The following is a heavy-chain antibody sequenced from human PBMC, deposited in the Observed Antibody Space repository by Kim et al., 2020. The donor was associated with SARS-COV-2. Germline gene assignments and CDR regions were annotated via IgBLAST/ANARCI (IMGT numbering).Heavy chain of an antibody. Sequence: ASVKVSCKASGYTFTSYAMNWVRQAPGQGLEWMGWINTNTGNPTYAQGFTGRFVFSLDTSVSTAYLQISSLKAEDTAVYYCARDGHGYRGYSYGNNDYWGQGTLVTVSS. V-gene: IGHV7-4-1*02. J-gene: IGHJ4*02. CDR3: ARDGHGYRGYSYGNNDY. CDR2: INTNTGNP. CDR1: GYTFTSYA. D-gene: IGHD5-18*01.